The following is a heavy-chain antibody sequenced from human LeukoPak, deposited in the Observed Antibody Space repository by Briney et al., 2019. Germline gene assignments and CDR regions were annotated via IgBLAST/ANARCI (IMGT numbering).Heavy chain of an antibody. V-gene: IGHV3-15*01. Sequence: GGSLRLSCAASGFTFSNAWMSWVRQAPGKGLEWVGRIKSKTDGGTTDYAAPVKGRFTISRDDSKNTLYLQLNSLETEDTAVYYCTTDPNYYDSSGYYQNFDYWGQGTLVTVSS. CDR2: IKSKTDGGTT. D-gene: IGHD3-22*01. CDR3: TTDPNYYDSSGYYQNFDY. J-gene: IGHJ4*02. CDR1: GFTFSNAW.